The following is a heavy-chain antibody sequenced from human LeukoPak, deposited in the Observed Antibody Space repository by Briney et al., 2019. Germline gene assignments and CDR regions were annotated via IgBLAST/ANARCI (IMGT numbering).Heavy chain of an antibody. CDR3: ARDRCSGGSCYLDS. J-gene: IGHJ4*02. CDR2: INSDGSTT. D-gene: IGHD2-15*01. V-gene: IGHV3-74*01. Sequence: GGSLRLSCAASGFTFSSYWMHWVRQAPGKGLEWVSRINSDGSTTCYADSVKGRFTISRDNAKNTVYLQMNSLRAKDTAVYYCARDRCSGGSCYLDSRGQGNLVTVSS. CDR1: GFTFSSYW.